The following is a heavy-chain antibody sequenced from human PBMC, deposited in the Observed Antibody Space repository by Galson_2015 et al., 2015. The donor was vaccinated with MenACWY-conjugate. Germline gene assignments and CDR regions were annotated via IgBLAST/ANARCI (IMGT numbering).Heavy chain of an antibody. CDR3: ARAFRAAYYFDY. D-gene: IGHD6-13*01. V-gene: IGHV3-74*01. CDR1: GITFSSYW. CDR2: INSDGSST. Sequence: SLRLSCAASGITFSSYWMHWVRQAPGKGLVWVSRINSDGSSTSYADSVKGRFTISRDNANNTLYLQMNSLRAEDTAVYYCARAFRAAYYFDYWGQGTLVTVSS. J-gene: IGHJ4*02.